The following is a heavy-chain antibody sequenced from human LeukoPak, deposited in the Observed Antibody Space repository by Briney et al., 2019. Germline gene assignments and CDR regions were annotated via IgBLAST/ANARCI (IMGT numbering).Heavy chain of an antibody. CDR3: AVRLVPDGMDV. D-gene: IGHD3-9*01. Sequence: ASVKVSCKASGYTLTSYGLSWVRQAPGQGLEWMGWSSVDKESTKYAQKFQGRVIMVIDTSTSTAYLELRGLTSDDTAVYYCAVRLVPDGMDVWGQGTTVTVSS. J-gene: IGHJ6*02. V-gene: IGHV1-18*01. CDR1: GYTLTSYG. CDR2: SSVDKEST.